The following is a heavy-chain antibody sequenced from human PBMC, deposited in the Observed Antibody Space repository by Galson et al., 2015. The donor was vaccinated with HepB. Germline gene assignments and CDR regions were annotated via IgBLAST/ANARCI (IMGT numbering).Heavy chain of an antibody. V-gene: IGHV3-21*01. Sequence: SLRLSCAGSGFTFNTFGMNWVRQAPGKGLEWVSSISSGSRYISYAESLKGRITISRDNAKNSLYLQMNSLRAEDTAVYYCARGGSVASDYWGQGILVTVSS. D-gene: IGHD3-10*01. CDR3: ARGGSVASDY. CDR1: GFTFNTFG. J-gene: IGHJ4*02. CDR2: ISSGSRYI.